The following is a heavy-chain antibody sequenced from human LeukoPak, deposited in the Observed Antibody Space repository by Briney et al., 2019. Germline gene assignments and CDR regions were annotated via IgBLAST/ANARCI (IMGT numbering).Heavy chain of an antibody. V-gene: IGHV1-8*02. D-gene: IGHD6-19*01. CDR1: GYTFTGYY. CDR2: MNPNSGNT. CDR3: ARGGSGYSSGWYTAGSGYYYGMDV. Sequence: ASVKVSCKASGYTFTGYYMHWVRQATGQGLEWMGWMNPNSGNTGYAQKFQGRVTMTRNTSISTAYMELSSLRSEDTAVYYCARGGSGYSSGWYTAGSGYYYGMDVWGQGTTVTVSS. J-gene: IGHJ6*02.